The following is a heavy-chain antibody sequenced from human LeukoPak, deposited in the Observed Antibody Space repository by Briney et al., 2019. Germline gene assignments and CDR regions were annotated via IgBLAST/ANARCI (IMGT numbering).Heavy chain of an antibody. D-gene: IGHD3-10*01. V-gene: IGHV4-59*01. CDR2: IYSSGSS. Sequence: SETLSLTCTVSGGSISSYYWTWIRQPPGKGLEWIGYIYSSGSSNYNPSLKSRLTISVDASKNQFSLKLTSVTAADTAVYYCARAYYYGSGSYGLDYWGQGTLVTVSS. CDR3: ARAYYYGSGSYGLDY. J-gene: IGHJ4*02. CDR1: GGSISSYY.